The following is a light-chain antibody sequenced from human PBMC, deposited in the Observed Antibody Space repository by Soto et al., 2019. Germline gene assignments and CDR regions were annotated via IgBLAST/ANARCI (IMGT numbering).Light chain of an antibody. CDR3: QQANSFPST. J-gene: IGKJ1*01. Sequence: IQLTQSPSSLSASVGDRVTITCRASQGISSFLAWYQQKPGKAPKLLIHAASLLESGVPSRFSGSGSGTDFTLTISSLQPEDFATYYCQQANSFPSTFGQGTKVDIK. V-gene: IGKV1-12*02. CDR1: QGISSF. CDR2: AAS.